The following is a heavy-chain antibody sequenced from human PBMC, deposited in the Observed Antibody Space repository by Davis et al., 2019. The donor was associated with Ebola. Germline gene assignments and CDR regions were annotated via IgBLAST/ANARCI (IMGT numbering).Heavy chain of an antibody. J-gene: IGHJ4*02. V-gene: IGHV4-59*12. D-gene: IGHD3-10*01. CDR2: IYYSGST. Sequence: SETLSLTCTVSGASISSYYWSWIRQPPGKGLEWIGYIYYSGSTNYNPSLKSRVTISVDTSKNQFSLKLSSVTAADTAVYYCARGRAKCDYWGQGTLVTVSS. CDR1: GASISSYY. CDR3: ARGRAKCDY.